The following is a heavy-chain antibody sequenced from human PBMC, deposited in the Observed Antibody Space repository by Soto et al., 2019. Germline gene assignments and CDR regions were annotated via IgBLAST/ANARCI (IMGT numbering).Heavy chain of an antibody. Sequence: ETLSLTCTVSGGSISSYYWSWIRQPPGKGLEWIGYIYYSGSTNCNPSLKSRVTISVDTSKNQFSLKLSSVTAADTAVYYCARHTVAGTAYFQHWGQGTLVTV. CDR3: ARHTVAGTAYFQH. J-gene: IGHJ1*01. CDR1: GGSISSYY. CDR2: IYYSGST. D-gene: IGHD6-19*01. V-gene: IGHV4-59*08.